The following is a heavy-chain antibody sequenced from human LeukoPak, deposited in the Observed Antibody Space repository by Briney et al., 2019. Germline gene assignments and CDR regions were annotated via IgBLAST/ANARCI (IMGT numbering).Heavy chain of an antibody. J-gene: IGHJ4*02. CDR2: IYHSGNT. CDR3: ARGLVGGSGY. Sequence: SETLSLTCAVSGGSIGSTNWWSWVRQLPGKGLEWIGEIYHSGNTNYNPSLKSRVTISADKSKNQFSLKLSSVTAADTAVYYCARGLVGGSGYWGQGTLVTVSS. V-gene: IGHV4-4*02. D-gene: IGHD3-10*01. CDR1: GGSIGSTNW.